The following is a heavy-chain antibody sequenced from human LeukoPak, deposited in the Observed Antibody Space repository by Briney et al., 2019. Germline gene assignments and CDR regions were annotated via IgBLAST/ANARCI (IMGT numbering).Heavy chain of an antibody. J-gene: IGHJ4*02. D-gene: IGHD3-22*01. CDR3: AKDRLPLSSAYYYVPFDY. CDR2: ISASGGYT. V-gene: IGHV3-23*01. Sequence: GGSLRLSCAASGFTFSSYAMNWVRQAPGKGLEWVSGISASGGYTYYADSVKGRFTISRDNSKNTLYLQMNSLRVEDTAVYYCAKDRLPLSSAYYYVPFDYWAREPWSPSPQ. CDR1: GFTFSSYA.